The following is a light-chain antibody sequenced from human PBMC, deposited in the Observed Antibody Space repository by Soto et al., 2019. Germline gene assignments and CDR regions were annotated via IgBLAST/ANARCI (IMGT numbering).Light chain of an antibody. CDR3: QQYGSSPRVT. V-gene: IGKV3-20*01. CDR2: GAS. CDR1: QSVSSSY. J-gene: IGKJ5*01. Sequence: EIVLTQSPGTLSLSPGERATLSCRASQSVSSSYLAWYPQKPGQAPRLLIYGASSRATGIPDRFSGSGSGTDFTLTISRLEPEDDAVYYCQQYGSSPRVTFGQGTRLEIK.